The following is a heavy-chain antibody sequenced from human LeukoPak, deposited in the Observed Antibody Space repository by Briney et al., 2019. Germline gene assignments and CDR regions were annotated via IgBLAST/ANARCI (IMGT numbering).Heavy chain of an antibody. CDR1: GFTLSSYA. CDR3: ARDGSPGRIKPTGYFQH. V-gene: IGHV3-23*01. Sequence: GGSLRLSCAASGFTLSSYAMGWVRQAPGKGLEWVSGISRSGGSTYYADSVKGRFTISRDNSKNTLYLQMNSLRVEDTAVYYCARDGSPGRIKPTGYFQHWGQGTLVTVSS. CDR2: ISRSGGST. D-gene: IGHD2-15*01. J-gene: IGHJ1*01.